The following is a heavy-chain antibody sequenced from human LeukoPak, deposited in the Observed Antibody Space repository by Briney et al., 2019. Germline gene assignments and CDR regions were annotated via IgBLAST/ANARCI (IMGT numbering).Heavy chain of an antibody. D-gene: IGHD3-22*01. CDR2: IGGHNGDT. V-gene: IGHV3-23*01. CDR3: AKEGTTSYYDSPFDY. J-gene: IGHJ4*02. Sequence: GGSLRLSCAASGFTFSSYAMSWVRQAPGKGLEWVSTIGGHNGDTYYADSVKGRLTISRDNFKSTLFLQMNSLRAEDTAVYYCAKEGTTSYYDSPFDYWGQGTLVTVSS. CDR1: GFTFSSYA.